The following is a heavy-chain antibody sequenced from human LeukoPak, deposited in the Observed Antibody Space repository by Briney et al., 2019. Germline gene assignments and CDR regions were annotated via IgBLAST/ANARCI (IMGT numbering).Heavy chain of an antibody. J-gene: IGHJ5*02. CDR2: IYYSGST. V-gene: IGHV4-39*07. CDR1: GGSISSSSYY. D-gene: IGHD6-19*01. CDR3: AREEWLVLRWFDP. Sequence: PSETLSLTCTVSGGSISSSSYYWGWIRQPPGKGLEWIGSIYYSGSTYYNPSLKSRVTISVDTSKNQFSLKLSSVTAADTAVYYCAREEWLVLRWFDPWGQGTLVTVSS.